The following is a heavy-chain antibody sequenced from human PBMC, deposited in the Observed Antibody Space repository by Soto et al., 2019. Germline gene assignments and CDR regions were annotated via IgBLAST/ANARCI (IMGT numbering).Heavy chain of an antibody. V-gene: IGHV4-59*01. D-gene: IGHD3-22*01. Sequence: SQTLSLTCTVSGGSISSYYWSWIRQPPGKGLEWIGYIYYSGSANYNPSLKSRVTISVDTSKNQFSLKLSSVTAADTVVYYCARVRPNPFQLAQVWLFDAFDIWGQGTMVTVSS. CDR1: GGSISSYY. J-gene: IGHJ3*02. CDR3: ARVRPNPFQLAQVWLFDAFDI. CDR2: IYYSGSA.